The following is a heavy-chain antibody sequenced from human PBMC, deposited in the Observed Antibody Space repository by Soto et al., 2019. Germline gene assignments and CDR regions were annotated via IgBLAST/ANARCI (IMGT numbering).Heavy chain of an antibody. CDR2: INPYGGAA. CDR1: GYTFTSTW. J-gene: IGHJ4*02. V-gene: IGHV1-46*01. D-gene: IGHD1-26*01. CDR3: ARDDSGFSGSHYIDYFNY. Sequence: GASVKVSCKASGYTFTSTWMHWVRQAPGQGLEWMGIINPYGGAATYAEKFQGRVTMTRDTSTATDYMELSSLRSEDTAMYYCARDDSGFSGSHYIDYFNYWGQGALVTVSS.